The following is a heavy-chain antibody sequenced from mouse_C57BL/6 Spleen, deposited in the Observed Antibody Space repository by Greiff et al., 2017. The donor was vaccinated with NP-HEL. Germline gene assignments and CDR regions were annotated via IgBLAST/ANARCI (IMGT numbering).Heavy chain of an antibody. Sequence: VQLQQSGPGLAKPSQTLSLTCSVTGYSITSDYWNWIRKFPGNKLEYMGYISYSGSTYYNPSLKSRISITRDTSTNQYSLQFNSVTTADTATYYCARSTTVVPHWYFDVWGTGTTVTVSS. CDR2: ISYSGST. V-gene: IGHV3-8*01. CDR1: GYSITSDY. CDR3: ARSTTVVPHWYFDV. D-gene: IGHD1-1*01. J-gene: IGHJ1*03.